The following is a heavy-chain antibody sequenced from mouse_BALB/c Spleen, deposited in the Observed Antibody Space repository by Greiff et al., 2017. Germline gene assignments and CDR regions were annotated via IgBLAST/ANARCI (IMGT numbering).Heavy chain of an antibody. J-gene: IGHJ4*01. CDR1: GYSITSDYA. Sequence: DVQLQESGPGLVKPSQSLSLTCTVTGYSITSDYAWNWIRQFPGNKLEWMGYISYSGSTSYNPSLKSRISITRDTSKNQFFLQLNSVTTEDTATYYCARSGRDGYYAMDDWGQGTSVTVSS. V-gene: IGHV3-2*02. D-gene: IGHD2-3*01. CDR3: ARSGRDGYYAMDD. CDR2: ISYSGST.